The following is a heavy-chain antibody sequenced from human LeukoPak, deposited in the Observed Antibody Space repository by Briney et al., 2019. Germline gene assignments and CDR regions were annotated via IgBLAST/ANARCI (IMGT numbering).Heavy chain of an antibody. CDR1: GGSLSSGGYS. Sequence: SETLSLTCAVSGGSLSSGGYSWSWIRQPPGKGLEWIWYIYHSGSTYYNPSLKSRVTISVDRTKNPFSLKLCSVAAADTAVYYWGRENYRYGLDYWGQGTLVTVSS. V-gene: IGHV4-30-2*01. D-gene: IGHD5-18*01. J-gene: IGHJ4*02. CDR2: IYHSGST. CDR3: GRENYRYGLDY.